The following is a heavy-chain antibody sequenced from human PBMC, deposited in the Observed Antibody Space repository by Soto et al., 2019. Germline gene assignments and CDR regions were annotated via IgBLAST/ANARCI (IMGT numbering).Heavy chain of an antibody. CDR3: AKVKPDRFLEWLPPSEDYYGMDV. CDR2: ISGSGGST. V-gene: IGHV3-23*01. CDR1: GFTFSSYA. J-gene: IGHJ6*02. Sequence: GGSLRLSCAASGFTFSSYAVSWVRQAPGKGLEWVSAISGSGGSTYYAGSVKGRFTISRDNSKNTLYLQMNSLRAEDTAVYYCAKVKPDRFLEWLPPSEDYYGMDVWGQGTTVTVSS. D-gene: IGHD3-3*01.